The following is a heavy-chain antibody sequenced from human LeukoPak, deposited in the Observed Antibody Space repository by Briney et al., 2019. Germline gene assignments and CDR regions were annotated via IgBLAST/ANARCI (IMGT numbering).Heavy chain of an antibody. CDR3: ARMGRRGYLDY. Sequence: SETLSLTCTVSGGSISSYYWSWIRQPPGKGLEWIGYIYYSGSTNYNPSLKSRVTISVDTSKNQFSLKLSSVTAADTAVYYCARMGRRGYLDYWGQGTLVTVSS. D-gene: IGHD1-26*01. J-gene: IGHJ4*02. CDR2: IYYSGST. V-gene: IGHV4-59*01. CDR1: GGSISSYY.